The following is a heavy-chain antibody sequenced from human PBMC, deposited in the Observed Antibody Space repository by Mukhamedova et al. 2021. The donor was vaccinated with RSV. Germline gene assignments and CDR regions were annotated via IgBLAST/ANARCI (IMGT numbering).Heavy chain of an antibody. Sequence: GGIIPIFGTANYAQKFQGRVTITADESTSTAYMELSSLRSEDTAVYYCARSYYYDSSVYGGYWGQGTLVTVSS. CDR3: ARSYYYDSSVYGGY. J-gene: IGHJ4*02. V-gene: IGHV1-69*01. D-gene: IGHD3-22*01. CDR2: IIPIFGTA.